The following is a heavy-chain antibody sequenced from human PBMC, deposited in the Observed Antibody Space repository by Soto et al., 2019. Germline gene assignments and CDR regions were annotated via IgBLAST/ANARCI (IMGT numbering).Heavy chain of an antibody. J-gene: IGHJ4*02. CDR3: ATVCSGGSCYSVFDY. Sequence: ASVKVSCKGSGNTFTYVYLHWVRQAPGQALEWMGWITPFNGNTKYAQKFQDRVTFTGDTSLNTAYMELSSLRSEDTAVYYCATVCSGGSCYSVFDYWGQGTLVTVSS. D-gene: IGHD2-15*01. CDR1: GNTFTYVY. CDR2: ITPFNGNT. V-gene: IGHV1-45*02.